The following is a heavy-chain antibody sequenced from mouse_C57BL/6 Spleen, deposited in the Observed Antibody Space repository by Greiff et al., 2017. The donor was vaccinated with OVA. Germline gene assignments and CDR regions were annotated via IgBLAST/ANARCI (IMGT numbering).Heavy chain of an antibody. CDR2: INPNNGGT. Sequence: EVQLQQSGPELVKPGASVKISCKASGYTFTDYYMNWVKQSHGKSLEWIGDINPNNGGTSYNQKFKGKATLTVDKSSSTAYMELRSLTFEDSAVYDCARESLLDYFDYWGQGTTLTVSS. V-gene: IGHV1-26*01. CDR3: ARESLLDYFDY. CDR1: GYTFTDYY. D-gene: IGHD2-1*01. J-gene: IGHJ2*01.